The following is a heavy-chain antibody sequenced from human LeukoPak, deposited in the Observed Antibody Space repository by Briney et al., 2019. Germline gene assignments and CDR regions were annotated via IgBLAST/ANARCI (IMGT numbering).Heavy chain of an antibody. D-gene: IGHD3-3*01. CDR3: AIFGVAHPDY. V-gene: IGHV3-9*01. Sequence: GGSLRLSCAAFGFTFEDYAMHWVRQAPGKGLEWVSGISWNSGSIGYADSVKGRFTISRDNAKNSLYLQMNSLRAEDTALYYCAIFGVAHPDYWGQGTLVTVSS. J-gene: IGHJ4*02. CDR2: ISWNSGSI. CDR1: GFTFEDYA.